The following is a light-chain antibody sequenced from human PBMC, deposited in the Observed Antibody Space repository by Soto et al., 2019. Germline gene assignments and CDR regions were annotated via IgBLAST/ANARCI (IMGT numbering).Light chain of an antibody. Sequence: NFMLTQPHSVSESPGKTVTISCTRSSGSIANNYVQWYQQRPGSAPTAVIHEDDQRPSGVPDRFSGSIDRSSNSASLTISGLKTEDEADYYCQSYDSTNQGVFGGGTKRTVL. CDR1: SGSIANNY. V-gene: IGLV6-57*03. CDR3: QSYDSTNQGV. J-gene: IGLJ2*01. CDR2: EDD.